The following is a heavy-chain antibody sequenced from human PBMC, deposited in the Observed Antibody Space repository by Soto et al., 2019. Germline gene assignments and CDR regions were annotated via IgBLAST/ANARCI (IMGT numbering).Heavy chain of an antibody. CDR3: ARAAYYYDGSAYHQFDH. Sequence: SSETLSLTCTVSGDSISSYSWSWIRQPPGKGLEWIGNIHYNGNTKYSPSLKSRVTISVDTSKNQFSLKLSPVTAADTAVYYCARAAYYYDGSAYHQFDHWGQGTLVTVSS. V-gene: IGHV4-59*01. J-gene: IGHJ4*02. D-gene: IGHD3-22*01. CDR1: GDSISSYS. CDR2: IHYNGNT.